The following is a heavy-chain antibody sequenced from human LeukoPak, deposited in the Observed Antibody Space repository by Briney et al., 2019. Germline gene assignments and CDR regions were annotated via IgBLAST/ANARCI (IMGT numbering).Heavy chain of an antibody. V-gene: IGHV3-23*01. CDR1: GITFSSYA. Sequence: GGSLRLSCAASGITFSSYAMTWVRQAPGKGPGWVSGISGSGDRTYYTDSVKGRFTISRDNSKNTLDLQMNSLRAEDTAVYYCAKRDNNDYYTGLHVFDIWGQGTMVTVSS. J-gene: IGHJ3*02. CDR3: AKRDNNDYYTGLHVFDI. D-gene: IGHD3-22*01. CDR2: ISGSGDRT.